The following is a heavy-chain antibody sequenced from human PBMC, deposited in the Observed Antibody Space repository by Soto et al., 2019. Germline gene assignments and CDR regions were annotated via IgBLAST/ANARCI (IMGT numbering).Heavy chain of an antibody. CDR2: IYYSGST. V-gene: IGHV4-59*08. CDR1: GGSISSYY. Sequence: PSETLSLTCTVSGGSISSYYWSWFRQPPGKGLEWIGYIYYSGSTNYNPSLKSRVTISVDTSKNQFSLKLSSVTAADTAVYYCAGRGMEWLDYWGQGTLVTVSS. J-gene: IGHJ4*02. CDR3: AGRGMEWLDY. D-gene: IGHD3-3*01.